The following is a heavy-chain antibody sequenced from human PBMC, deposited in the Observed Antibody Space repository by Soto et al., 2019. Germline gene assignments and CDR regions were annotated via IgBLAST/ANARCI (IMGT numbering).Heavy chain of an antibody. CDR3: ARTNYGSGLYGMDV. CDR1: GGSISSYY. Sequence: SETLSLTCTVSGGSISSYYWSWIRQPPGKGLEWIGYIYYSGSTNYNPSLKSRVTISVDTSKNQFSLKLSSVTAADTAVYYCARTNYGSGLYGMDVWGQGTRVTVSS. V-gene: IGHV4-59*01. J-gene: IGHJ6*02. D-gene: IGHD3-10*01. CDR2: IYYSGST.